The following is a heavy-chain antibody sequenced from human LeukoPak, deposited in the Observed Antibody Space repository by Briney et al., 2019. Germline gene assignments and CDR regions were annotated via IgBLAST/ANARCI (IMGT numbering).Heavy chain of an antibody. CDR3: AREVSSSWANWFDP. D-gene: IGHD6-13*01. J-gene: IGHJ5*02. Sequence: SETLSLTCTVSGGSISSYYWSWIRQPPGKGLEWIGYIYYSGSTNYNPSLKSRVTISVDTSKNQFSLKLSSVTAADPAVYYCAREVSSSWANWFDPWGQGTLVTVSS. V-gene: IGHV4-59*01. CDR2: IYYSGST. CDR1: GGSISSYY.